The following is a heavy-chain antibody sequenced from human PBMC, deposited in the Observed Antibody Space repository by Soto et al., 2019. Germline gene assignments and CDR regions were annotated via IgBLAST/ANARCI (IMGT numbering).Heavy chain of an antibody. Sequence: PGGSLRLSCAASGFTFDDYSMHWVRQAPGKGLEWVSGISWNSGSIGYADSVKGRFTISRDDADNSLYLQMNSLRVEDTAVYYCARDRLARGIPVAGRIDYWGQGALVTVPQ. D-gene: IGHD6-19*01. CDR2: ISWNSGSI. CDR3: ARDRLARGIPVAGRIDY. J-gene: IGHJ4*02. CDR1: GFTFDDYS. V-gene: IGHV3-9*01.